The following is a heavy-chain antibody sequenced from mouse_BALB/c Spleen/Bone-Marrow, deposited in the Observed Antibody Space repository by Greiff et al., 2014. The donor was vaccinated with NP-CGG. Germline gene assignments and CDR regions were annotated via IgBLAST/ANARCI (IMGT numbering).Heavy chain of an antibody. CDR3: TRWLPYAMDY. J-gene: IGHJ4*01. D-gene: IGHD2-2*01. Sequence: VKLMESGAELVRPGASVKLSCKASGYTFTNFWINWVKQRPGQGLEWIGNIYPSDSYTNYNQEFKDKATLTVDKSSSTAYMQLSSPTSEDSAVYYCTRWLPYAMDYWGQGTSVTVSS. CDR2: IYPSDSYT. V-gene: IGHV1-69*02. CDR1: GYTFTNFW.